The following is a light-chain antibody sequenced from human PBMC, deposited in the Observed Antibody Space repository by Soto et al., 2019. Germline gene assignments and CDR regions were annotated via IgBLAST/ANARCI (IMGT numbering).Light chain of an antibody. CDR1: QNVATN. J-gene: IGKJ4*01. CDR3: QQYYQWGLS. Sequence: VMTQSPANLSVSPGEGVTLFCRASQNVATNLAWYQQKPGQAPRLLIYASSTRATGIPATFSGSGSGTQFSLTISSLQSEDSAVYYCQQYYQWGLSFGGGTKVEI. CDR2: ASS. V-gene: IGKV3D-15*01.